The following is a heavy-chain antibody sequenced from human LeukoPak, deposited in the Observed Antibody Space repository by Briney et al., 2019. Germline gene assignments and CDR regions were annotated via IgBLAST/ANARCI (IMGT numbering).Heavy chain of an antibody. CDR3: AKVGYCSGGSCYPYYYYGMDV. V-gene: IGHV3-30*18. D-gene: IGHD2-15*01. Sequence: PGGSLRLSCAASGFTFSNYGMHWVRQAPGKGLEWVAVISYDGSNKYYADSVKGRFTISRDNSKNTLYLQMNSLRAEDTAVYYCAKVGYCSGGSCYPYYYYGMDVWGQGTTVTVSS. CDR2: ISYDGSNK. CDR1: GFTFSNYG. J-gene: IGHJ6*02.